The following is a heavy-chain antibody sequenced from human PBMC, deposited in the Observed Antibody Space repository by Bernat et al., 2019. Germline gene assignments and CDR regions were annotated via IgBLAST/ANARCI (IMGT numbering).Heavy chain of an antibody. CDR1: GFTVSSSY. V-gene: IGHV3-66*01. CDR2: PFTGGTT. CDR3: ATDRGSSWYFYFAS. D-gene: IGHD6-13*01. J-gene: IGHJ4*02. Sequence: EVQLVESGGGLVQPGGSLRLSCAVSGFTVSSSYMSWVRQAPGRGLEWVSVPFTGGTTLYADSVKGRFTISRDNSKTLVYLKLSRLRADATAVYYCATDRGSSWYFYFASWGQGTLVAVSS.